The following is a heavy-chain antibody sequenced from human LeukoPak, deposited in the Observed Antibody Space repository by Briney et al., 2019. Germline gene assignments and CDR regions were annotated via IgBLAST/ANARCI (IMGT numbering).Heavy chain of an antibody. CDR2: ISGSGGST. CDR1: GFTFSSYA. D-gene: IGHD6-19*01. V-gene: IGHV3-23*01. CDR3: AKDLRSSGWYYFDY. J-gene: IGHJ4*02. Sequence: GGSLRLSCAASGFTFSSYAMSWVRQAPGKGLEWVSAISGSGGSTYYADSVKGRFTISRDNSKNTLCLQMNSLRAEDTAVYYCAKDLRSSGWYYFDYWGQGTLVTVSS.